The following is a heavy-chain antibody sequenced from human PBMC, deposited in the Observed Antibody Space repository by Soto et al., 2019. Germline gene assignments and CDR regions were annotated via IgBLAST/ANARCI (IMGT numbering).Heavy chain of an antibody. CDR3: ARSDGDIVLMVYDAFDI. CDR2: IKQDGSEK. J-gene: IGHJ3*02. Sequence: GGSLRLSCAASGFTFSSYWMSWVRQAPGKGLEWVANIKQDGSEKYYVDSVKGRFTISRDNAKNSLYLQMNSLRAEDTSVYYCARSDGDIVLMVYDAFDILGQGTMVTVSS. V-gene: IGHV3-7*03. CDR1: GFTFSSYW. D-gene: IGHD2-8*01.